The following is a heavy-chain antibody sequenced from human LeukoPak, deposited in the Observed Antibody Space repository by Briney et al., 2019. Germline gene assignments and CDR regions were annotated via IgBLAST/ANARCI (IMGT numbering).Heavy chain of an antibody. CDR2: ISGSGGST. CDR3: AKMNRGSTWYGEIDY. D-gene: IGHD6-13*01. Sequence: GGSLRLSCAASGFTFSSYAMSWVRQAPGKGLEWVSAISGSGGSTYYADSVKGRFTISRDNSKNTLYLQMNSLRAEDTAVYYCAKMNRGSTWYGEIDYWGQGTLVTVSS. J-gene: IGHJ4*02. V-gene: IGHV3-23*01. CDR1: GFTFSSYA.